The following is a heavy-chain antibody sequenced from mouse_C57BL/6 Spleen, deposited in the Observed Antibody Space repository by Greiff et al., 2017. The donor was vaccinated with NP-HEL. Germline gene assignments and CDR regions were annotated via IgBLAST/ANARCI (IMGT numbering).Heavy chain of an antibody. CDR1: GFTLTSYG. CDR3: AKGDDYDDWFAY. V-gene: IGHV2-5*01. J-gene: IGHJ3*01. CDR2: LWRGGST. Sequence: VQLQQSGPGLVQPSQSLSITCTVSGFTLTSYGVHWVRQSPGTGLEWLGVLWRGGSTDYNAAFMSRLSITKDNSKSQVFFKMNSLQADDTAIYYCAKGDDYDDWFAYWGQGTLVTVSA. D-gene: IGHD2-4*01.